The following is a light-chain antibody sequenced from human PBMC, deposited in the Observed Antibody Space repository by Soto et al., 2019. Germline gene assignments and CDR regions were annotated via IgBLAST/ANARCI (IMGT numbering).Light chain of an antibody. J-gene: IGKJ4*01. CDR3: PQFSSYPLT. CDR2: VAS. CDR1: QTVRNNY. V-gene: IGKV3-20*01. Sequence: ELVLTQSPGTRSLSPGERATLSCRARQTVRNNYLAWYQQKPGQAPRLLIYVASSRATGIPDRFIGGGSGTDFAIAISRLEPEDFAVYYCPQFSSYPLTFGGGTKVDIK.